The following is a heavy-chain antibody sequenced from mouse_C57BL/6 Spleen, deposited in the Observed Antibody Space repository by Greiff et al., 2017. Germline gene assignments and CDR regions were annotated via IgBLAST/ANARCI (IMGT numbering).Heavy chain of an antibody. CDR2: IYPGSGST. CDR1: GYTFTSYW. CDR3: ERRRYNDDLFAY. D-gene: IGHD2-3*01. Sequence: QVQLQQPGAELVKPGASVKMSCKASGYTFTSYWIPWVKQRPGQGLAWIGDIYPGSGSTNYNEKFKSKATLTVDTSSSTAYMQLSSLTSEDSAVYYCERRRYNDDLFAYWGQGTLVTVSA. V-gene: IGHV1-55*01. J-gene: IGHJ3*01.